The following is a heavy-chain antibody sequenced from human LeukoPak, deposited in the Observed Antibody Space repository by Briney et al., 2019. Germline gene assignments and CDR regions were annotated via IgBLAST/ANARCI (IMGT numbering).Heavy chain of an antibody. Sequence: GGSLRLSCAASGFTVTSNYMNWVRQAPGKGLEWVSILYSGSTTYYTDSVKGRFTISRDNSRNTLYLHMTNLRVEDTAVYFCARVGDHYHWYLDLWGRGSLLTVSS. CDR3: ARVGDHYHWYLDL. CDR2: LYSGSTT. D-gene: IGHD3-10*01. CDR1: GFTVTSNY. J-gene: IGHJ2*01. V-gene: IGHV3-53*01.